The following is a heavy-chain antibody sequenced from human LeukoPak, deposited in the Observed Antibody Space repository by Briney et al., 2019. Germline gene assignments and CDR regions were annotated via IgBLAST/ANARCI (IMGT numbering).Heavy chain of an antibody. Sequence: GGSLILSCVASGFIFSKHWMHWVRQAPGKGLVWVSRLNLDGSTTSYADSVKGRFTISRDNAKNTLYLQMNSLRVDDTGVYHCARESSGSYWGWGQGTLVTVSS. D-gene: IGHD3-10*01. J-gene: IGHJ4*02. CDR3: ARESSGSYWG. V-gene: IGHV3-74*01. CDR2: LNLDGSTT. CDR1: GFIFSKHW.